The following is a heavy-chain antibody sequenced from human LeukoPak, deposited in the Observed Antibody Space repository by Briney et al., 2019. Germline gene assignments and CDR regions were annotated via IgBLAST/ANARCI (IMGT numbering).Heavy chain of an antibody. D-gene: IGHD2-2*02. Sequence: ASVKVSCKASGYTFTSFGISWVRQAPGQGLEWMGWISAYNGSTHYAKRFQGSVTMTTDTSTSTAYMELRSLRSDDTAVYYCARGTPYCSSASCYNYWGQGTLLTVSS. J-gene: IGHJ4*02. CDR1: GYTFTSFG. CDR3: ARGTPYCSSASCYNY. V-gene: IGHV1-18*01. CDR2: ISAYNGST.